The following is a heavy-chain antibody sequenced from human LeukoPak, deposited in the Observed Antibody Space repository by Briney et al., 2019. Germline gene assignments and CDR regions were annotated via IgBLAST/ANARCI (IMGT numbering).Heavy chain of an antibody. CDR2: IYPSDSDT. J-gene: IGHJ5*01. CDR3: ARVYSSGWYDS. V-gene: IGHV5-51*01. CDR1: GYSFTDYW. Sequence: GESLKISCNGSGYSFTDYWIGWVRQMPGKGLESMGIIYPSDSDTRYSPSFQGQVTISADKSISTAYLQWSSLKASDTAMYYCARVYSSGWYDSWGQGTLVTVSS. D-gene: IGHD6-19*01.